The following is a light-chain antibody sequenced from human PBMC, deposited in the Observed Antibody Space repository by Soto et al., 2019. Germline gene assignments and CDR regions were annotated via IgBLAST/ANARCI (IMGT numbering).Light chain of an antibody. CDR2: GAT. Sequence: EILLTQSPATLSVSPGETATLSCRASQNVLSDLAWYQQKPGQAPRLLVYGATTRATGAPAKFRGSGSGTEFSLTISSLQSEDFAAYYCQHYRSWPRTFGQGTKVEI. J-gene: IGKJ1*01. CDR1: QNVLSD. V-gene: IGKV3-15*01. CDR3: QHYRSWPRT.